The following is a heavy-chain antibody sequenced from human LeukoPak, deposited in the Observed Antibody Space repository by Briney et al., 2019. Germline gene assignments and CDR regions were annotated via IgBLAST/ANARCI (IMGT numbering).Heavy chain of an antibody. CDR2: IDTSSTTM. CDR3: ARDNWVDC. V-gene: IGHV3-48*04. CDR1: GLTFSKYS. J-gene: IGHJ5*01. Sequence: GGSLRLSCAASGLTFSKYSMTWVGQAPGKGLEWVSFIDTSSTTMYYTDSVKGRFTISRDNAKNSLYLQINSLKVEDTAIYYCARDNWVDCWGQGTLVTVSS.